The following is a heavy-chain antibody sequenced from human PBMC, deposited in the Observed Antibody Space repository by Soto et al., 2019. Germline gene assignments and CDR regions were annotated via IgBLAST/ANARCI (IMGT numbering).Heavy chain of an antibody. V-gene: IGHV4-59*01. Sequence: RGLEWIGHIFYSGSTNYNPALKSRVTISVDTSKSQFSLKLSSVTAADTAVYYCAKDSGYKYGYFRWFASLGKRTLVIVFS. D-gene: IGHD5-18*01. CDR3: AKDSGYKYGYFRWFAS. J-gene: IGHJ5*01. CDR2: IFYSGST.